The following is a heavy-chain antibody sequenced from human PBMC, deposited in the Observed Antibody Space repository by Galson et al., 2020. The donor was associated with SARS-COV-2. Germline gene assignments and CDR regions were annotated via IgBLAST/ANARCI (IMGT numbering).Heavy chain of an antibody. CDR1: GFTFNTYA. CDR2: ITDNGYNT. Sequence: GESLKISCAASGFTFNTYAMGWVHQAPGKGLEWVSLITDNGYNTYYPDSVKGRFTISRDNSKNMLFLQMNSLRVEDTAVYYCAKEAGSGWATDYFQHWGRGTLVTVSS. J-gene: IGHJ1*01. CDR3: AKEAGSGWATDYFQH. V-gene: IGHV3-23*01. D-gene: IGHD6-19*01.